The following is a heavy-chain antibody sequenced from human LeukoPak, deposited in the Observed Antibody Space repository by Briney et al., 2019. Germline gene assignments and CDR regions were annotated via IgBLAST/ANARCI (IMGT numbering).Heavy chain of an antibody. CDR2: ISGSGGST. J-gene: IGHJ6*02. CDR1: GFTFSSYA. Sequence: PGGSLRLSCAASGFTFSSYAMSWVRQAPGKGLEWVSAISGSGGSTYYADSVKGRFTISRDNSKNTLYLQMNSLRAEDTAVYYCAKGRHLLTGKTYYYYYYGMDVWGQGTTVTVS. D-gene: IGHD3-9*01. CDR3: AKGRHLLTGKTYYYYYYGMDV. V-gene: IGHV3-23*01.